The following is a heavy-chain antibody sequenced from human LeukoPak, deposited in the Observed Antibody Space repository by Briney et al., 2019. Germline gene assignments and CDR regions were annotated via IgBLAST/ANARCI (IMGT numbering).Heavy chain of an antibody. Sequence: ASVKVSCKASGGTFSSYAISWVRQAPGQGLEWMGGIIPIFGTANYAQKLQGRVTMTTDTSTSTAYMELRSLRSDDTAVYYCARDIREGPTYYYGLTPLYWGQGTLVTVSS. J-gene: IGHJ4*02. CDR3: ARDIREGPTYYYGLTPLY. CDR2: IIPIFGTA. V-gene: IGHV1-69*05. CDR1: GGTFSSYA. D-gene: IGHD3-10*01.